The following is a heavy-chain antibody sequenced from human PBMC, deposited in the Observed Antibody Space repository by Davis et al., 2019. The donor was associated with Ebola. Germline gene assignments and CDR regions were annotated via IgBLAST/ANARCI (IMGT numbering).Heavy chain of an antibody. CDR2: ISSGGTTI. CDR3: ATLFRYGDDY. J-gene: IGHJ4*02. Sequence: GESLKISCVASGFSFSSYDMNWVRQAPGQRLEWLSYISSGGTTIYYADSMKGRLTISRDNAKNSLYLQMNSLRAEDTAVYYCATLFRYGDDYWGRGTSVIVSS. D-gene: IGHD5-18*01. V-gene: IGHV3-48*03. CDR1: GFSFSSYD.